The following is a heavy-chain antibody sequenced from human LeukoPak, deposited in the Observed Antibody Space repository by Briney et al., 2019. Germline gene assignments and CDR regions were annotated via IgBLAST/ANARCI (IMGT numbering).Heavy chain of an antibody. CDR1: GFSVSSNF. CDR2: ISSSSSYI. D-gene: IGHD2-2*01. CDR3: ARSMTRTPAFDY. J-gene: IGHJ4*02. V-gene: IGHV3-21*01. Sequence: GGSLRLSCAASGFSVSSNFMTWVRQAPGKGLEWVSSISSSSSYIYYADSVKGRFTISRDNAKNSLYLQMNSLRAEDTAVYYCARSMTRTPAFDYWGQGTLVTVSS.